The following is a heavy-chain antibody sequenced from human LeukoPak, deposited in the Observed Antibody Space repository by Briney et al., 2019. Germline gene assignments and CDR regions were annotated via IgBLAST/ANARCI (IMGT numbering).Heavy chain of an antibody. Sequence: PGGSLRLSCAASGFTFSSYAMSWVRQAPGKGLEWVANIKQDGSEKYYVDSVKGRFTISRDNAKNSLYLQMNSLRAEDTAVYYCAKGRTLDYWGQGTLVTVSS. CDR2: IKQDGSEK. CDR3: AKGRTLDY. CDR1: GFTFSSYA. J-gene: IGHJ4*02. V-gene: IGHV3-7*03.